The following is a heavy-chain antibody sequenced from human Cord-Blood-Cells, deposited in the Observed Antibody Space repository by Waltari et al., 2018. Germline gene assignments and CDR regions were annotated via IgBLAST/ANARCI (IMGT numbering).Heavy chain of an antibody. CDR2: INPSGGST. Sequence: QVQLVQSGAEVKKPGASVKVSCKASGYTFTSYYMHWVRQAPGQGLEWMGIINPSGGSTSYAQKFQGRVTMTRDTSTSTVYMELSSLRSEDTAVYYCVRSRRSRVKDYWGQGTLVTVSS. V-gene: IGHV1-46*01. D-gene: IGHD2-21*01. CDR3: VRSRRSRVKDY. J-gene: IGHJ4*02. CDR1: GYTFTSYY.